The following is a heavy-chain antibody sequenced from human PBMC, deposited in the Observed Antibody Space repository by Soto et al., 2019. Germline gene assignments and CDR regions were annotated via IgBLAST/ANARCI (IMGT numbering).Heavy chain of an antibody. D-gene: IGHD3-16*01. CDR3: ARDFTDAFDI. V-gene: IGHV4-59*01. J-gene: IGHJ3*02. CDR2: IYYSGST. CDR1: GGSISSFY. Sequence: SETLSLTCTVSGGSISSFYWSWIRQPPGKGLEWIGYIYYSGSTNYNPSLKSRVTISVDTSKNQFSLKLSSVTAADTAVYYCARDFTDAFDIWGQGTMVTVSS.